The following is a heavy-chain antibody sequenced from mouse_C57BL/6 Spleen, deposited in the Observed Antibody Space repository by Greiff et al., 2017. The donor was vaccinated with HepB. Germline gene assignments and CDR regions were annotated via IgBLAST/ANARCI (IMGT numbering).Heavy chain of an antibody. CDR2: INPNNGGT. Sequence: EVQGVESGPELVKPGASVKIPCKASGYTFTDYNMDWVKQSHGKSLEWIGDINPNNGGTIYNQKFKGKAKLTVDKSSSTAYMEIRSLTSDDTAVYYCARSGRRGYAMDYWGQGTSVTVSS. CDR1: GYTFTDYN. D-gene: IGHD3-1*01. J-gene: IGHJ4*01. CDR3: ARSGRRGYAMDY. V-gene: IGHV1-18*01.